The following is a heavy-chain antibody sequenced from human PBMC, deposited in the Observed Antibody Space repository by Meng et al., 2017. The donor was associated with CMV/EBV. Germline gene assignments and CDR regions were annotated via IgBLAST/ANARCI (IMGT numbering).Heavy chain of an antibody. CDR1: GFTFSTYW. V-gene: IGHV3-74*01. D-gene: IGHD1-26*01. CDR2: VRGDGSMI. CDR3: TREGYSGSLDY. Sequence: LSCAFSGFTFSTYWMHWVRPAPGKGLVWVSRVRGDGSMITYAASVKGRFSISRDSAKNHLYLQMNSLRAEDTAVYYCTREGYSGSLDYWGQGTLVTVSS. J-gene: IGHJ4*02.